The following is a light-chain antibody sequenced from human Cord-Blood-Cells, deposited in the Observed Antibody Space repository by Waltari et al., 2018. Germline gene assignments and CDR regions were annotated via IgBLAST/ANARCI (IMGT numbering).Light chain of an antibody. CDR1: QSVSSN. CDR3: QQYNNWPPLT. CDR2: GAS. J-gene: IGKJ4*01. Sequence: EIVMTQSPDTLSVSPGERATLSCRASQSVSSNLACYQQKPGQAPRLLIYGASTRATGIPARFSGSGSGTEFTLTISSLQSEDFAVYYCQQYNNWPPLTFGGGTKVEIK. V-gene: IGKV3-15*01.